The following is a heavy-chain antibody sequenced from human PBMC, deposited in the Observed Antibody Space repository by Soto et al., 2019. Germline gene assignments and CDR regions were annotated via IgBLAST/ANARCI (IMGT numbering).Heavy chain of an antibody. CDR2: ISYDGSNK. V-gene: IGHV3-30-3*01. CDR3: ARGHDSSGYYEDYYYYGMDV. D-gene: IGHD3-22*01. J-gene: IGHJ6*02. Sequence: GGSLRLSCAASGFTFSSYAMHWVRQAPGKGLEWVAVISYDGSNKYYADSVKGRFTISRDNSKNTLYLQMNSLRAEDTAVYYCARGHDSSGYYEDYYYYGMDVWGQGTTVTVSS. CDR1: GFTFSSYA.